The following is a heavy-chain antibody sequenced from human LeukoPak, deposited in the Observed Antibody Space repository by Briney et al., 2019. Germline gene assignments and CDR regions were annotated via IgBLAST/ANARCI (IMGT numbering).Heavy chain of an antibody. J-gene: IGHJ4*02. CDR2: ISAYNGNT. CDR3: ARVPSTSIAARPRDY. Sequence: ASVKVSCKASVYTFTSYGISWVRQAPGQGREWMGWISAYNGNTNYAQKLQGRVTMTTDTSTSTAYMELRSLRSDDTAVYYCARVPSTSIAARPRDYWGQGTLVTVSS. V-gene: IGHV1-18*01. CDR1: VYTFTSYG. D-gene: IGHD6-6*01.